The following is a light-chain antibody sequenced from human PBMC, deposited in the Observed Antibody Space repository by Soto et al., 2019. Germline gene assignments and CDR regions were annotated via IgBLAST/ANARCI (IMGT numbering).Light chain of an antibody. CDR3: TSYTSISLYV. J-gene: IGLJ1*01. Sequence: QSVLTQPDSVSGSPGQSITISCTGTSSDVGGYNYVSWYQQHPGKAPKLMIYEVSNRPSGVSNRFSGSKSGNTASLTISGLQAVDEADYYCTSYTSISLYVFGTGTKVTVL. CDR1: SSDVGGYNY. V-gene: IGLV2-14*01. CDR2: EVS.